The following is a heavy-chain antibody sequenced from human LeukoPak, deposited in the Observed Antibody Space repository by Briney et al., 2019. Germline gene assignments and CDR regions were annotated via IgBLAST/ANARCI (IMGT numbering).Heavy chain of an antibody. D-gene: IGHD1-7*01. CDR1: GFTFSNYA. V-gene: IGHV3-23*01. Sequence: GGSLRLSCAASGFTFSNYAMSWVRQAPGKGLGWVSAISGSASSTYHADSVKGRFTISRDNSKNTLYLQMNSLRADDTAVYYCAKRRGLELLYYYYMDVWGKGTTVTVSS. J-gene: IGHJ6*03. CDR2: ISGSASST. CDR3: AKRRGLELLYYYYMDV.